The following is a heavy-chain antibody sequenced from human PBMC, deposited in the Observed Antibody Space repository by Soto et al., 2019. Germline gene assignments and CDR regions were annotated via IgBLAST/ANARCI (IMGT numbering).Heavy chain of an antibody. CDR1: GFTFKTYS. CDR2: ISASSNSM. V-gene: IGHV3-21*01. D-gene: IGHD2-21*02. Sequence: PGGSLRLSCSASGFTFKTYSMIWVRQAPGKGLEWVSSISASSNSMYYADSVKGRVTISRDNTRNSLFLQMNSLIGEDTAVYYCVRGPPLHGGVTGITVHYDYHGMDIWGQGTTVPVS. J-gene: IGHJ6*02. CDR3: VRGPPLHGGVTGITVHYDYHGMDI.